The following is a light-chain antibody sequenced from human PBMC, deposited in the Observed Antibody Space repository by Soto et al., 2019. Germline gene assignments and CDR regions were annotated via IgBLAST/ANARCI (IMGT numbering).Light chain of an antibody. CDR3: AAWYDSLNGWV. CDR2: SNN. V-gene: IGLV1-44*01. Sequence: QSVLTQPPSASGTPGQRVTISCSGSSSNIGSNTVNWYQQLPGTAPKLLIYSNNQRPSGVPDRFSGSKSGTSASLPISGLQSEDEADYYCAAWYDSLNGWVFGGGTKLTVL. J-gene: IGLJ3*02. CDR1: SSNIGSNT.